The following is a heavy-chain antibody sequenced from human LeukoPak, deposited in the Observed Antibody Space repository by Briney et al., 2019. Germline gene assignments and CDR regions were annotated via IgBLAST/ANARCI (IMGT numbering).Heavy chain of an antibody. CDR3: ARARSSYGYGDAFDI. CDR2: ISGSGGST. D-gene: IGHD5-18*01. V-gene: IGHV3-23*01. J-gene: IGHJ3*02. Sequence: GGSLRLSCAASGLTFTSYAMSWVRQAPGKGLEWVSAISGSGGSTYYADSVKGRFAISRDNSKNTLDLQMNSLRAEDTAVYYCARARSSYGYGDAFDIWGQGTMVTVSS. CDR1: GLTFTSYA.